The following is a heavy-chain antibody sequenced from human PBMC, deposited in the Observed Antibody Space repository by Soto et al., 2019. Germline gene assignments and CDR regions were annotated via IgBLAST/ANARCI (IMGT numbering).Heavy chain of an antibody. J-gene: IGHJ3*02. V-gene: IGHV3-30*18. CDR3: AKDHGRVCDWLRVGDAADI. Sequence: QVQLVESGGGVVQPGRSLRLSCAASGFTFSSYGMHWVRKAPGKGLEWVAVISYDGSNKYYADPVKGRFTIYRDTSKNTLYLQMNRVRPENKAVYHCAKDHGRVCDWLRVGDAADIWGQGTMVTVSS. CDR1: GFTFSSYG. CDR2: ISYDGSNK. D-gene: IGHD5-12*01.